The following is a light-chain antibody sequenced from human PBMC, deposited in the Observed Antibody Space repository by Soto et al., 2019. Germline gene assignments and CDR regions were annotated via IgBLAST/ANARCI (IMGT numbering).Light chain of an antibody. CDR1: SSNIGAGYD. J-gene: IGLJ2*01. CDR2: VNI. Sequence: QSVLTQPPSVSGAPGQRVTISCTGDSSNIGAGYDVHWYQQLPGTAPKLLIYVNINRPSGVPDRFSASRSDSSASLAITGLQAEDEADYYCQSYDSSRRVLFGGGTQLTVL. V-gene: IGLV1-40*01. CDR3: QSYDSSRRVL.